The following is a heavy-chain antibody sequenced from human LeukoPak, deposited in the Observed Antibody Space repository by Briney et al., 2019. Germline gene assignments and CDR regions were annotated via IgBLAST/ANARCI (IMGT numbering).Heavy chain of an antibody. Sequence: GGSLRLSCTASGFIFDDYGMSWVRQAPGKGLEWVSGIDWNGGTTCYADSVKGRFTISRDNAKNSLYLQVKSLRAEDTAVYYCAREVRGYSYGVYYYYYMDVWGKGTTVTVSS. CDR2: IDWNGGTT. V-gene: IGHV3-20*04. CDR3: AREVRGYSYGVYYYYYMDV. D-gene: IGHD5-18*01. CDR1: GFIFDDYG. J-gene: IGHJ6*03.